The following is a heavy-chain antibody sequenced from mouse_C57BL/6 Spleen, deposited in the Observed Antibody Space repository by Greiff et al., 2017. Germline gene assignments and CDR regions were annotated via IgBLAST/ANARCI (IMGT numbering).Heavy chain of an antibody. J-gene: IGHJ1*03. CDR3: VRRGYGSSNWDFDV. CDR1: GFSFNTYA. Sequence: EVMLVESGGGLVQPKGSLKLSCAASGFSFNTYAMNWVRQAPGKGLEWVARIRSKSNNYATYYADSVKDRFTISRDDSESMLYLQMNNLKTEDTAMYYCVRRGYGSSNWDFDVWGTGTTVTVSA. D-gene: IGHD1-1*01. V-gene: IGHV10-1*01. CDR2: IRSKSNNYAT.